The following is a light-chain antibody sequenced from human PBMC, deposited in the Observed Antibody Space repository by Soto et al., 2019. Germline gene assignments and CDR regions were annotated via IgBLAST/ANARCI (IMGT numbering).Light chain of an antibody. J-gene: IGLJ2*01. Sequence: QSVLTQPSSASGTPEQSVNISCSGTSSNIGSHTVNWYQQIPGKAPQLFIFRTNERPSGVPDRFSGSKSVTSASLAISGLHSDDEADYYCAAWDDRLNAVVFGGGTQLTVL. CDR2: RTN. CDR1: SSNIGSHT. V-gene: IGLV1-44*01. CDR3: AAWDDRLNAVV.